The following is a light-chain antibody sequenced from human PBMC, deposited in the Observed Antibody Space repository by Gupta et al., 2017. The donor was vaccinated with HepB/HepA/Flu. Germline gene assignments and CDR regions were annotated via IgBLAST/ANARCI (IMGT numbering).Light chain of an antibody. J-gene: IGLJ2*01. V-gene: IGLV3-21*03. CDR1: NIGTKT. Sequence: SYVLTQPPSVSVAPGRTARITCGGNNIGTKTVHWYQQKPGQAPVLVLYDDSDRPSGIPERFSGSNSGNTATLTISRVEAGDEADYYCQVWESTSDHVEFGGGTKLTVL. CDR3: QVWESTSDHVE. CDR2: DDS.